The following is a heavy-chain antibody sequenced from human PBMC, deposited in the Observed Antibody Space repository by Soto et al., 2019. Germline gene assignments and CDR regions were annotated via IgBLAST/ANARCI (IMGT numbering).Heavy chain of an antibody. V-gene: IGHV4-34*01. D-gene: IGHD5-12*01. CDR1: GGSFSGYY. CDR3: ARPPLVATERGSFDP. Sequence: SETLSLTCAVYGGSFSGYYWSWIRQPPGKGLEWIGEINHSGSTNYNPSLKSRVTISVDTSKNQFSLKLSSVTAADTAVYYCARPPLVATERGSFDPWGQGTLVTVSS. J-gene: IGHJ5*02. CDR2: INHSGST.